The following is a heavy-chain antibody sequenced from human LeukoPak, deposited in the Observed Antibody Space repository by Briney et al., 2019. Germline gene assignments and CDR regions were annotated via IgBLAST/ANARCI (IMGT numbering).Heavy chain of an antibody. V-gene: IGHV1-2*02. J-gene: IGHJ4*02. CDR1: GHTFTGYY. Sequence: ASVKVSCKASGHTFTGYYLHWVRQAPGQGLEWMGWINPNSGGTSYAQKFQGRVTMTRDTSITTAYMELSSLRSDDTALYYCARGAGDFGEFDFDYWGQGTLVTVPS. D-gene: IGHD3-10*01. CDR2: INPNSGGT. CDR3: ARGAGDFGEFDFDY.